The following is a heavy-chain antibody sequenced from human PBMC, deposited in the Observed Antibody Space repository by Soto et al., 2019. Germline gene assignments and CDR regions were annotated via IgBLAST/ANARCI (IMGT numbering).Heavy chain of an antibody. V-gene: IGHV1-2*04. CDR2: INPNSGGT. J-gene: IGHJ3*02. CDR3: VSVYNGSDEVWDALDI. D-gene: IGHD1-26*01. Sequence: ASVKVSCKASGYTFTGYYMHWVRQAPGQGLEWMGWINPNSGGTNYAQKFQGWVTMTRDTSISTAYMELSSLRSEDTAVYYCVSVYNGSDEVWDALDIWGQGTTVTGS. CDR1: GYTFTGYY.